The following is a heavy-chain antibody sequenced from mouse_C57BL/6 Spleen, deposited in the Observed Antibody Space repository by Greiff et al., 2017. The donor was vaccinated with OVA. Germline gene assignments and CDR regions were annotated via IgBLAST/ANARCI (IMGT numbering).Heavy chain of an antibody. Sequence: QVQLKESGAELARPGASVKLSCKASGYTFTSYGISWVKQRTGQGLEWIGEIYPRSGNTYYNEKFKGKATLTADKSSSTAYMELRSLTSEDSAVYFCARSDYYGSSYGFAYWGQGTLVTVSA. V-gene: IGHV1-81*01. J-gene: IGHJ3*01. CDR2: IYPRSGNT. CDR1: GYTFTSYG. D-gene: IGHD1-1*01. CDR3: ARSDYYGSSYGFAY.